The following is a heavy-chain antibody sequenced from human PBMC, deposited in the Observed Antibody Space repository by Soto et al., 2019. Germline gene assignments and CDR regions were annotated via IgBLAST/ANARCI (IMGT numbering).Heavy chain of an antibody. CDR1: GFTFSSYA. J-gene: IGHJ4*02. D-gene: IGHD6-13*01. CDR3: ARSSGAAANYYFDY. V-gene: IGHV3-30-3*01. Sequence: PGGSLRLSCAASGFTFSSYAMHWVRQAPGKGLEWVAVISYDGSNKYYADSVKGRFTISRDNSKNTLYLQMNSLRAEDTAVYYCARSSGAAANYYFDYWGQRTLVTVSS. CDR2: ISYDGSNK.